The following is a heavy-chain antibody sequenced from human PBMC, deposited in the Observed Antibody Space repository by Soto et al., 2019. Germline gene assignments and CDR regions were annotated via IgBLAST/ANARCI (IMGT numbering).Heavy chain of an antibody. CDR3: ARDSGYDSGNWFDP. CDR1: GGSISSYY. Sequence: QVPLQESGPGLVKPSETLSLTCTVSGGSISSYYWRWIRQPPGKGLEWIGYIYYSGSTNYNPSLKSRVTISVDTSKNQFYLKLSSVTAADTAVYYCARDSGYDSGNWFDPWGQGTLVTVSS. V-gene: IGHV4-59*01. CDR2: IYYSGST. D-gene: IGHD5-12*01. J-gene: IGHJ5*02.